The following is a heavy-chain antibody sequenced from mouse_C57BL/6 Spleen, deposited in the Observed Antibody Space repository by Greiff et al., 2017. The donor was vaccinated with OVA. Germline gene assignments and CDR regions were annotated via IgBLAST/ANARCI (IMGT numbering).Heavy chain of an antibody. V-gene: IGHV3-6*01. D-gene: IGHD2-3*01. Sequence: EVKLQESGPGLVKPSQSLSLTCSVTGYSITSGYYWNWIRQFPGNKLEWMGYISYDGSNNYNPSLKNRISITRDTSKNQFFLKLNSVTTEDTATYYCATSDGYGGFAYWGQGTLVTVSA. J-gene: IGHJ3*01. CDR3: ATSDGYGGFAY. CDR2: ISYDGSN. CDR1: GYSITSGYY.